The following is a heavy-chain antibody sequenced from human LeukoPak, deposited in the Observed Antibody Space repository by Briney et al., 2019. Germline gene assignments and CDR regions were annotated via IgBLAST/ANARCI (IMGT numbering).Heavy chain of an antibody. D-gene: IGHD3-9*01. CDR1: GFTFSSYW. CDR3: ARDPVLRYFDWLFYFDY. Sequence: GGSLRLSCAASGFTFSSYWMSWVRQAPGKGLEWVANIKQDGSEKYYVDSVKGRFTISRDNAKNPLYLQMNSLRAEDTAVFYCARDPVLRYFDWLFYFDYWGQGTLVTVSS. CDR2: IKQDGSEK. V-gene: IGHV3-7*01. J-gene: IGHJ4*02.